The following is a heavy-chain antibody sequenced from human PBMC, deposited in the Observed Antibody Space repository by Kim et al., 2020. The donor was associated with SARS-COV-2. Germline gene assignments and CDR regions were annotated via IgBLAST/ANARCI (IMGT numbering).Heavy chain of an antibody. V-gene: IGHV3-30*04. CDR1: GFTFRSYA. Sequence: GGSLRLSCAASGFTFRSYAMHWVRQAPGKGLEWVAVISYDGSNKYYADSVKGRFTISRDNSKNTLYLQMNSLSAEDAAVYYCARGVQQQPPGLWGQGTLVTVSS. J-gene: IGHJ4*02. CDR2: ISYDGSNK. CDR3: ARGVQQQPPGL. D-gene: IGHD6-13*01.